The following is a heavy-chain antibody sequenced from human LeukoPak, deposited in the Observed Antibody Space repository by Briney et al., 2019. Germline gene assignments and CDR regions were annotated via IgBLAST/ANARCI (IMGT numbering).Heavy chain of an antibody. D-gene: IGHD5-24*01. CDR1: GGSFSGYY. CDR3: ARVRRRWLHHDAFDI. CDR2: INHSGST. Sequence: PSETLSLTCAVYGGSFSGYYWSWIRQPPGKGLEWIGEINHSGSTNYNPSLKSRVTISVDTSKNQFSLKLSSVTAADTAVYYCARVRRRWLHHDAFDIWGQGTMVTVSS. V-gene: IGHV4-34*01. J-gene: IGHJ3*02.